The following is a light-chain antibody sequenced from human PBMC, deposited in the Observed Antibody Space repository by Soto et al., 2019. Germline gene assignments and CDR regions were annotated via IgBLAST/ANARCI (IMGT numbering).Light chain of an antibody. CDR3: QTWGTGIAV. V-gene: IGLV4-69*01. J-gene: IGLJ7*01. Sequence: QPVLTQSPSASASLGASVKLTCTLSGGHSSYAIAWHQQQPEKGPRYLMKVNRDGSHNKGDGIPDRFSGSSSGAERYLTISSLQSEDEADYYCQTWGTGIAVFGGGTQLTVL. CDR2: VNRDGSH. CDR1: GGHSSYA.